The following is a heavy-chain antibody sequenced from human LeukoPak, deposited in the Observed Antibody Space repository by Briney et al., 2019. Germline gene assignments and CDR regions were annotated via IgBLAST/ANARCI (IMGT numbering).Heavy chain of an antibody. J-gene: IGHJ4*02. CDR2: IYYSGST. CDR1: GGSFSGYY. CDR3: ARGKQQLGY. D-gene: IGHD6-13*01. Sequence: TPSETLSLTCAVYGGSFSGYYWSWIRQHPGKGLEWIGYIYYSGSTYYNPSLKSRVTISVDTSKNQFSLKLSSVTAADTAVYYCARGKQQLGYWGQGTLVTVSS. V-gene: IGHV4-31*11.